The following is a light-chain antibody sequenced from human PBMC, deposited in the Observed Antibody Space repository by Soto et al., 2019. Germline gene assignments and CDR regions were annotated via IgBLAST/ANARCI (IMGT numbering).Light chain of an antibody. CDR3: QQYGSSGT. CDR1: QSVRSN. Sequence: EIVMPQSPATLSVSPGERVTLSCRASQSVRSNLAWYQQKPGQAPRLLLYGASARATGVPARFSGSGSGTDFTLTISRLEPEEFAVYYCQQYGSSGTFGQGTKVDIK. CDR2: GAS. V-gene: IGKV3-15*01. J-gene: IGKJ1*01.